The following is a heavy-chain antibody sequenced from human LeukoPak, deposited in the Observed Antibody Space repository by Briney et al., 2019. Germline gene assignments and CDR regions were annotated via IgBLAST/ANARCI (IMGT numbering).Heavy chain of an antibody. D-gene: IGHD3-22*01. CDR3: ARSHYYDSSGYQALDI. Sequence: GESLKISCKGSGYSFTSYWIGWVRQMPGKGLEWMGIIYPGDSDTRYSPSFQGQVTISADKSISTAYLQWSSLKASDTAMYYCARSHYYDSSGYQALDIWGQGTMVTVSS. CDR1: GYSFTSYW. J-gene: IGHJ3*02. CDR2: IYPGDSDT. V-gene: IGHV5-51*01.